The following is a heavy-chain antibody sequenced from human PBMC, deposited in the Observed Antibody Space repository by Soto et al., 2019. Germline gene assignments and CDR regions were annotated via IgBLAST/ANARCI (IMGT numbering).Heavy chain of an antibody. J-gene: IGHJ4*02. V-gene: IGHV4-34*01. CDR1: GGSFSGYY. CDR3: ARRGIVATILKGVTRRDRYFDY. Sequence: SETLSLTCAVYGGSFSGYYWSWIRQPPGKGLEWIGEINHSGSTNYNPSLKSRVTISVDTSKNQFSLKLSSVTAADTAVYYCARRGIVATILKGVTRRDRYFDYWGQGTLVTVSS. D-gene: IGHD5-12*01. CDR2: INHSGST.